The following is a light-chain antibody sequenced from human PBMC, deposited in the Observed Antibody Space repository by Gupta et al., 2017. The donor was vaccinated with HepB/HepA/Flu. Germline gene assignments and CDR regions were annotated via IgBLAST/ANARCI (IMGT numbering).Light chain of an antibody. J-gene: IGKJ4*01. V-gene: IGKV2-28*01. CDR3: KQALQTPRT. Sequence: DIVMTLSPLSLPVTPGEPASISCRSSQSLLHSNGYNYVDWYLQKPGQSPQLLIYLGSNRASGVPDRFSGSGSGTDFTLKISRVEDEYVGVYYCKQALQTPRTFGGGTKVEIK. CDR2: LGS. CDR1: QSLLHSNGYNY.